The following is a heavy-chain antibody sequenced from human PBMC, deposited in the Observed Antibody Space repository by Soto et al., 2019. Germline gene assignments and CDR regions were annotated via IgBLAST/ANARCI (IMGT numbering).Heavy chain of an antibody. CDR3: VRFRLYDGGSISNYYIDV. J-gene: IGHJ6*03. Sequence: QLPLQESGPGLVKPSETLSLTCSVSGDSISSRMYYWAWIRQPPGKGLEWIGSIWYNGNTYFNPSLKSRAAISGDTSKNQFSLNLSSMTAADTAVYYCVRFRLYDGGSISNYYIDVWGKGATVTVSS. D-gene: IGHD2-8*01. CDR1: GDSISSRMYY. CDR2: IWYNGNT. V-gene: IGHV4-39*01.